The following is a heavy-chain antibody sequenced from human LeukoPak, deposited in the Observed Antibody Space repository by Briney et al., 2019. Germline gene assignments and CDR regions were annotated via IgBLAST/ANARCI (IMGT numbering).Heavy chain of an antibody. Sequence: ASVKVSCKASGYTFTSYDINWVRQATGQGLEWMGWMNPNSGNTGYAQKFQGRVTMTRNTSISTAYMELSSLRTEDTAVYYCARATPPYNRNSVDSWGQGTLVTVSS. D-gene: IGHD1-7*01. V-gene: IGHV1-8*01. CDR2: MNPNSGNT. CDR3: ARATPPYNRNSVDS. J-gene: IGHJ4*02. CDR1: GYTFTSYD.